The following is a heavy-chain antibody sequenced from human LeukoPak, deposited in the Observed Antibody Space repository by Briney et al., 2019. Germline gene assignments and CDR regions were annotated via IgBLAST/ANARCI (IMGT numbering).Heavy chain of an antibody. CDR1: GGSISSYY. CDR3: ARGGQGAGMIGY. CDR2: IYYSGST. D-gene: IGHD1-26*01. Sequence: PSGTLSLTCTVSGGSISSYYWSWIRQPPGKGLEWIGYIYYSGSTNYNPSLKSRVTISVDTSKNQFSLKLSSVTAADTAVYYCARGGQGAGMIGYWGQGTLVTVSS. J-gene: IGHJ4*02. V-gene: IGHV4-59*01.